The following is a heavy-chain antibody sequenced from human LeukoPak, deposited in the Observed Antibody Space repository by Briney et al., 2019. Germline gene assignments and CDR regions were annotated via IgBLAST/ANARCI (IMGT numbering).Heavy chain of an antibody. CDR3: ARGDYADAFDI. J-gene: IGHJ3*02. V-gene: IGHV4-34*01. CDR1: GGSFSGYY. Sequence: PSGTLSLTCAVYGGSFSGYYWSWIRQPPGKGLEWIGEINHSGSTNYNPSLKSRVTISVDTSKNQFSLKLSSVTAADTAVYYCARGDYADAFDIWGQGTMVTVSS. D-gene: IGHD4-17*01. CDR2: INHSGST.